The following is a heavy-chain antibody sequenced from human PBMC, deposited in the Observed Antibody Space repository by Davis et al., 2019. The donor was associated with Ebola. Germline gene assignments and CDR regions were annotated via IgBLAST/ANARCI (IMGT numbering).Heavy chain of an antibody. J-gene: IGHJ6*02. CDR3: ARGGESLLHYYYYGMDV. V-gene: IGHV1-46*01. CDR1: GYTFTSYY. Sequence: ASVKVSCKASGYTFTSYYMHWVRQAPGQGLEWMGIINPSGGSTSYAQKFQGRITMTRDTSTSTVYMELSSLRSEDTAVYYCARGGESLLHYYYYGMDVWGQGTTVTVSS. CDR2: INPSGGST.